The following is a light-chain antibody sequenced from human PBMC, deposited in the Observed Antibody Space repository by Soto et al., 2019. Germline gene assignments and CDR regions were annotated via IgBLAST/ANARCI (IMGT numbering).Light chain of an antibody. CDR3: QRYGSSTYT. CDR1: QSVSSNH. Sequence: EIVLTQSPGSLSLSPRERATLSCRASQSVSSNHLAWYQQKPGQAPRLLIYGASRRATGIPDRFSGSGSGTEFTLTISRLEPEDFAVYYCQRYGSSTYTFGQGTKVEIK. V-gene: IGKV3-20*01. CDR2: GAS. J-gene: IGKJ2*01.